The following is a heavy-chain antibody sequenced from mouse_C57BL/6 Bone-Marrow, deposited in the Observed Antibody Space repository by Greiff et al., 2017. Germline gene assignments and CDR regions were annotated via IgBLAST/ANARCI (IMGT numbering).Heavy chain of an antibody. CDR3: ARSLPHRYYYAMDY. CDR2: ISDGGSYT. J-gene: IGHJ4*01. CDR1: GFTFSSYA. Sequence: EVKLVESGGGLVKPGGSLKLSCAASGFTFSSYAMSWVRQTPEKRLEWVATISDGGSYTYYPDNVKGRFTISRDNAKNNLYLQMSHLKSEDTAMYYCARSLPHRYYYAMDYWGQGTSVTVSS. V-gene: IGHV5-4*03.